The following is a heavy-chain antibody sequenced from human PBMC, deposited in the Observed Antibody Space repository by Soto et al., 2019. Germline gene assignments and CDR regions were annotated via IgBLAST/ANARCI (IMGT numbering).Heavy chain of an antibody. CDR2: IYYSGST. Sequence: SATLSLTCPVSGGSISSCYSYWSWIRQPPGKGLEWIGYIYYSGSTYYNPSLKSRVTISVDTSKNQFSLKLSSVTAADTAVYYWAIFNSGYSLNWFAPCGQGTPVPVSS. CDR3: AIFNSGYSLNWFAP. V-gene: IGHV4-30-4*01. D-gene: IGHD3-22*01. CDR1: GGSISSCYSY. J-gene: IGHJ5*02.